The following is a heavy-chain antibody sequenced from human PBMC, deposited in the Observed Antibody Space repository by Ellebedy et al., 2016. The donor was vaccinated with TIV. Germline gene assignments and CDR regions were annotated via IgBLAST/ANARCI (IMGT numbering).Heavy chain of an antibody. J-gene: IGHJ6*02. CDR3: AKGRYSSSSRGAYYYYDMDV. CDR2: ISYDGSNQ. V-gene: IGHV3-30*18. D-gene: IGHD6-6*01. Sequence: PGGSLRLSCAASGFTFSNYGIHWVRQAPGQGLEWVAVISYDGSNQYYADSVKGRVTISRDNSKNTLYLEMNSLRPEDTAVYYCAKGRYSSSSRGAYYYYDMDVWGQGTTVTVSS. CDR1: GFTFSNYG.